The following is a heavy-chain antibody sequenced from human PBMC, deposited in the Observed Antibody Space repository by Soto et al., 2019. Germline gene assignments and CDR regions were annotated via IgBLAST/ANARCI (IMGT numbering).Heavy chain of an antibody. CDR2: ISGSGGST. CDR3: AKSNKLSGWYSSDYYYGMDV. V-gene: IGHV3-23*01. J-gene: IGHJ6*02. D-gene: IGHD6-19*01. Sequence: GGSLRLSCAASGFTFSSYAMSWVRQAPGKGLEWVSAISGSGGSTYYADSVKGRFTISRDNSKNTLYLQMNSLRAEDTAVYYCAKSNKLSGWYSSDYYYGMDVWGQGTTVTVSS. CDR1: GFTFSSYA.